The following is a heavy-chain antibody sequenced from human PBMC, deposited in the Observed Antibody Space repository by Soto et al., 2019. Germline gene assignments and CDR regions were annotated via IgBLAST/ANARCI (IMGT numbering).Heavy chain of an antibody. CDR1: GFTFSSYG. V-gene: IGHV3-23*01. Sequence: GGSLRLSCAASGFTFSSYGMHWVRQAPGKGLEWVSAISGSGGSTYYADSVKGRFTISRDNSKNTLYLQMNSLRAEDTAVYYCAKDRITMVRGAWDYWGQGTLVTVSS. CDR3: AKDRITMVRGAWDY. D-gene: IGHD3-10*01. J-gene: IGHJ4*02. CDR2: ISGSGGST.